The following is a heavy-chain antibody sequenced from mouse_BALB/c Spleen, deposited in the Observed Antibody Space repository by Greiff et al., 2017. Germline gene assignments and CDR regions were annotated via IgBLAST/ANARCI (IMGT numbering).Heavy chain of an antibody. V-gene: IGHV5-6*01. J-gene: IGHJ2*01. Sequence: EVKLVESGGDLVKPGGSLKLSCAASGFTFSSYGMSWVRQTPDKRLEWVATISSGGSYTYYPDSVKGRFTISRDNAKNTLYLQMSSLKSEDTAMYYCASPLSRDYFDYWGQGTTLTVSS. CDR1: GFTFSSYG. CDR3: ASPLSRDYFDY. D-gene: IGHD3-1*01. CDR2: ISSGGSYT.